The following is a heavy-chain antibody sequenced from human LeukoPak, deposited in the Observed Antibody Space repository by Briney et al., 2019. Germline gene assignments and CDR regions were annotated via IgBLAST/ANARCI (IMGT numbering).Heavy chain of an antibody. D-gene: IGHD3-16*01. Sequence: QSGGSLRLSCAASGFTFSSYWMHWVRRAPGKGLVWVSCINSDGSSTSYADSVKGRFTISRDNAKNTLYLQMNSLRAEDTAVYYCTRGRRGNYFDYWGQGTLVTVSS. J-gene: IGHJ4*02. V-gene: IGHV3-74*01. CDR2: INSDGSST. CDR3: TRGRRGNYFDY. CDR1: GFTFSSYW.